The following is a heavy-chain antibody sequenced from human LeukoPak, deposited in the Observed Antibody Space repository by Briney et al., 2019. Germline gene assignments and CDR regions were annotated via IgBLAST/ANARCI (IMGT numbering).Heavy chain of an antibody. D-gene: IGHD2-2*02. Sequence: GGSLRLSCAAAGFIFTSYEMSWVRQAPGKGLEWVSYISIVDSTTHYADSVKGRFTISRDHAVDSLYLQMNSLRAEDTAVYFCARDPEGCTSTSCYTRPGWHFDLWGRGTLVTVSS. CDR1: GFIFTSYE. CDR2: ISIVDSTT. J-gene: IGHJ2*01. CDR3: ARDPEGCTSTSCYTRPGWHFDL. V-gene: IGHV3-48*03.